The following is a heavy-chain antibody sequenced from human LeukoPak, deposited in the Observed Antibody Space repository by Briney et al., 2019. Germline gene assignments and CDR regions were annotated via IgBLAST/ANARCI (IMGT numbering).Heavy chain of an antibody. J-gene: IGHJ6*03. CDR1: GGSFSSYV. V-gene: IGHV1-69*04. Sequence: GASVKVSCKASGGSFSSYVITWVRQAPGHGLEWMGRIIPVLGVSNFAQKFQGRVTITTDESTSTAYMELSSLRSEDTAVYYCARTSQYYYYYYMDVWGKGTTVTVSS. CDR2: IIPVLGVS. CDR3: ARTSQYYYYYYMDV.